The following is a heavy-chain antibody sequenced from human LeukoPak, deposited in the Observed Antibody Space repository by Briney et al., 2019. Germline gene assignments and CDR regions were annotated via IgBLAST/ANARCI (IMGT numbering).Heavy chain of an antibody. CDR1: GYTFTGYY. CDR2: MNPNSGNT. Sequence: GASVKVSCKASGYTFTGYYMHWVRQATGQGLEWMGWMNPNSGNTGYAQKFQGRVTMTRNTSISTAYMELSSLRSEDTAVYYCARGGWYMDYWGQGTLVTVSS. CDR3: ARGGWYMDY. D-gene: IGHD6-19*01. J-gene: IGHJ4*02. V-gene: IGHV1-8*02.